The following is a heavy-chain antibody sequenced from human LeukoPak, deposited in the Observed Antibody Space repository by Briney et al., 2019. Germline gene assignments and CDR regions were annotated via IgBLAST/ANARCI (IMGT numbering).Heavy chain of an antibody. CDR1: TFAFNRDA. V-gene: IGHV3-48*01. CDR2: ISYNSDTI. J-gene: IGHJ6*03. CDR3: ARLEGALVVVPAAMGKKEIKYFYYMDV. D-gene: IGHD2-2*01. Sequence: GGSLRLSCAASTFAFNRDAMTWVRQAPGKGLEWISFISYNSDTIYYADSVKGRFTISRDNAKKSLYLQMNSLRAEDTAVYYCARLEGALVVVPAAMGKKEIKYFYYMDVWGKGTTVTVSS.